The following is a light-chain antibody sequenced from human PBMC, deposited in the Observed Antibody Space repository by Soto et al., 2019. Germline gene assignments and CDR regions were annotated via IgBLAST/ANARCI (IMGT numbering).Light chain of an antibody. V-gene: IGKV3-20*01. CDR1: QSVSSSY. CDR2: GAS. Sequence: EIVLTQSPGTLSLSPGERATLSCRAVQSVSSSYLAWYQQKPGQAPRLLIYGASSRAIGIPDRFSGSGSGTDFTLTISRLEPEDFAVYYCQQYGSSPPETFGQGTKVDIK. CDR3: QQYGSSPPET. J-gene: IGKJ1*01.